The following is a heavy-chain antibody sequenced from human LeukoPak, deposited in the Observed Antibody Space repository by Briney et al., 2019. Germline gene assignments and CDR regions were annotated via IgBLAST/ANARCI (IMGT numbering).Heavy chain of an antibody. D-gene: IGHD3-22*01. CDR2: ISGSGGST. CDR3: AKDDSSGYWADAFDI. Sequence: PGGSLRLSCAASGFTFSIYAMSWVRQAPGKGLEWVSAISGSGGSTYYADSVKGRFTISRDNSKNTLYLQMNSLRAEDTAVYYCAKDDSSGYWADAFDIWGQGTMVTVSS. CDR1: GFTFSIYA. V-gene: IGHV3-23*01. J-gene: IGHJ3*02.